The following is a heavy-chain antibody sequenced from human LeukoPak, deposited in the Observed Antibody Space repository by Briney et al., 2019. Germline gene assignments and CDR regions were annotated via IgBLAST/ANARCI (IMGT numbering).Heavy chain of an antibody. V-gene: IGHV3-48*03. J-gene: IGHJ4*02. Sequence: PGGSLRLSCAASGFAFSRYEMNWVRQAPGKGLEWVSYISSSGYTIYYADSVKGRFTISRDNAKNSLYLHMNSLRAEDTAVYYCAKDDAWLRFGEWSQGTLVTVSS. CDR1: GFAFSRYE. CDR2: ISSSGYTI. CDR3: AKDDAWLRFGE. D-gene: IGHD3-10*01.